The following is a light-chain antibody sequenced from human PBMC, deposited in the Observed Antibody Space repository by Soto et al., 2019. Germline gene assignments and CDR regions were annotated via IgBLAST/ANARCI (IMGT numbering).Light chain of an antibody. Sequence: EIVLTQSPGTLSLSPGERGTLSCRSSQNLGTLYLAWFQQKSGQAPRLLIYSASRRATGIPDRFTGSGSGTDFTLTITRLEPEDFAVFYCQQYGSSEIIFGQGTRLEIK. CDR2: SAS. CDR3: QQYGSSEII. CDR1: QNLGTLY. J-gene: IGKJ5*01. V-gene: IGKV3-20*01.